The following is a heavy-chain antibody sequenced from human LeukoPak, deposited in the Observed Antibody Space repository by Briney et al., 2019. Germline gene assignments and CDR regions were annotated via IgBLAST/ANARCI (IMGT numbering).Heavy chain of an antibody. V-gene: IGHV4-4*07. CDR2: IYTSGST. Sequence: SETLSLTCTVSGGPMSNYYWSWIRQPAGKGLEWIGRIYTSGSTNYNPSLKSRVTMSIDTSKNQFSLKLSSVTAADTAVYFCARDESEFDYWGQGTLVTVSS. CDR3: ARDESEFDY. CDR1: GGPMSNYY. J-gene: IGHJ4*02.